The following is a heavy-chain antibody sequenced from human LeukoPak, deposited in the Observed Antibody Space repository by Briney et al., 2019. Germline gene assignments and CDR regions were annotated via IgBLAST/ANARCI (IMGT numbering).Heavy chain of an antibody. V-gene: IGHV4-59*01. CDR2: IYYSGST. D-gene: IGHD4/OR15-4a*01. CDR3: AREDLTTHFDY. Sequence: PSETLSLACTVSGGSISSYYWSWIRQPPGKGLEWIGYIYYSGSTNYNPSLKSRVTISVDTSKNQFSLKLSSVTAADTAVYYCAREDLTTHFDYWGQRNLVTVSS. CDR1: GGSISSYY. J-gene: IGHJ4*02.